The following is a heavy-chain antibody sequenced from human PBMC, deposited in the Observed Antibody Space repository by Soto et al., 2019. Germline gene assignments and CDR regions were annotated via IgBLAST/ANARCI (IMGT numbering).Heavy chain of an antibody. J-gene: IGHJ5*02. D-gene: IGHD3-10*01. CDR2: IGTAGET. Sequence: GGSLRLSCAASGFTFSSYDMHWVRQATGKGLEWVSAIGTAGETYYPGSVKGGFTISGENAKNSLLLQMNSLRSGDTAVYYCARGRYGSGSYSKDDLYNWFDPWGQGTLVTVSS. CDR1: GFTFSSYD. CDR3: ARGRYGSGSYSKDDLYNWFDP. V-gene: IGHV3-13*01.